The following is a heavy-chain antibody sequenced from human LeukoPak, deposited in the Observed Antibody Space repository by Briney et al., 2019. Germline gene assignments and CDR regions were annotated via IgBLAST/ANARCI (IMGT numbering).Heavy chain of an antibody. CDR3: VTYYFDSSGPKKNY. J-gene: IGHJ4*02. Sequence: SETLSLTCAVYGGSFSGYYWSWIRQPPGKGLEWIGEVNHSGSTNYNPSLKSRVTISVDTSKKQFSLKLSSVTAADTAVYYCVTYYFDSSGPKKNYWGQGTLVTVSS. CDR2: VNHSGST. D-gene: IGHD3-22*01. V-gene: IGHV4-34*01. CDR1: GGSFSGYY.